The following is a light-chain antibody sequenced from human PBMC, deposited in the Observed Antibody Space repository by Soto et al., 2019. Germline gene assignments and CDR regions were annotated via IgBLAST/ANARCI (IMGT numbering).Light chain of an antibody. V-gene: IGKV3-15*01. CDR2: GAS. CDR3: QQYNNWPPDT. CDR1: QSISSN. J-gene: IGKJ3*01. Sequence: EIVMTQSPATLSVSPGERATLSCRASQSISSNLAWYQQKPGQAPRLLIYGASTRATGIPARFSGSGSGTDFTLTISSQQSEDFAVYYCQQYNNWPPDTFGPGTKVDIK.